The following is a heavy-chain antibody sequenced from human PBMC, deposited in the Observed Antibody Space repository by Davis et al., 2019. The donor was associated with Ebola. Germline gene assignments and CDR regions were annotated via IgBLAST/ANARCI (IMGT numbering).Heavy chain of an antibody. D-gene: IGHD5-18*01. J-gene: IGHJ6*02. CDR3: ARGWLRGGMDV. CDR1: GDSVPSGG. Sequence: PSETLSLTCVISGDSVPSGGWNWIRQSPSRGLEWLGRTYYNSKWYNDYALSVKSRITINPDTSKNQFSLQLHSVTPEDTALYYCARGWLRGGMDVWGEGTTVTV. V-gene: IGHV6-1*01. CDR2: TYYNSKWYN.